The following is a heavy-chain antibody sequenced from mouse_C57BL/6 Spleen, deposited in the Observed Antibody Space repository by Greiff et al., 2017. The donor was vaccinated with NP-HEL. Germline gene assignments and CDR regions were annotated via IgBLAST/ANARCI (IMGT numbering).Heavy chain of an antibody. CDR2: ISSGGSYT. V-gene: IGHV5-6*01. CDR3: ARQSYGSSWFAY. Sequence: EVHLVESGGDLVKPGGSLKLSCAASGFTFSSYGMSWVRQTPDKRLEWVATISSGGSYTYYPDSVKGRFTISRDNAKNTLYLQMSSLKSEDTAMYYCARQSYGSSWFAYWGQRTLVTVSA. J-gene: IGHJ3*01. CDR1: GFTFSSYG. D-gene: IGHD1-1*01.